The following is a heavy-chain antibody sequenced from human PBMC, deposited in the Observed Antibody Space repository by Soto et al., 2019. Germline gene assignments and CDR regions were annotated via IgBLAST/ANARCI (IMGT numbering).Heavy chain of an antibody. CDR1: EGYIVDFW. Sequence: TYSVAEGYIVDFWGSRIRKKTGEALEWIGYIYYSGTTNYNPSLKSRVTISVDPSKNQFSLTLSSVTAADTAIYFCARLSPITHSGLSYLCTYTAFRVNRTTVTVSS. V-gene: IGHV4-59*08. D-gene: IGHD3-10*01. CDR3: ARLSPITHSGLSYLCTYTAF. J-gene: IGHJ6*03. CDR2: IYYSGTT.